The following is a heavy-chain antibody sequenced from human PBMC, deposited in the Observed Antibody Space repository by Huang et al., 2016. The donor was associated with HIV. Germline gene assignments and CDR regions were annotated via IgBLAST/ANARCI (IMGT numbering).Heavy chain of an antibody. CDR1: GYTFTNYD. CDR2: MNQNAGNT. CDR3: ARSGYGDLDY. J-gene: IGHJ4*02. D-gene: IGHD4-17*01. V-gene: IGHV1-8*02. Sequence: QVHLVQSGAEVKKPGASVKVSCKASGYTFTNYDINWVREAPGRGLEWMGWMNQNAGNTGFAQSFQGRVTMTRTTSITSAYMELASLTSEDTAVYYCARSGYGDLDYWGLGTLVIVSS.